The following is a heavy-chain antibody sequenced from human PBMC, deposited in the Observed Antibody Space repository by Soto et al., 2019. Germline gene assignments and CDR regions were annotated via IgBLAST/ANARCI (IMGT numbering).Heavy chain of an antibody. V-gene: IGHV1-18*04. CDR3: AIDARSSLYIDF. J-gene: IGHJ4*02. D-gene: IGHD2-15*01. Sequence: ASVKVSCQTSGYTFTSYGISWVRQAPGQGLEWMGWISAYNGNTNNAQKLQGRVTMTTATSTSTAYMELRRMRLDDTAPCVCAIDARSSLYIDFWGQGTRVTVSS. CDR2: ISAYNGNT. CDR1: GYTFTSYG.